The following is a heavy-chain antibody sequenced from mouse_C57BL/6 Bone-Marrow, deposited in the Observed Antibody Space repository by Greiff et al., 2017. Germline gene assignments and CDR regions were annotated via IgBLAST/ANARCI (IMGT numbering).Heavy chain of an antibody. J-gene: IGHJ2*01. CDR1: GFTFSSYA. CDR2: ISAGGSYT. Sequence: EVMLVESGGGLVKPGGSLKLSCAASGFTFSSYAMSWVRQTPEKRLEWVATISAGGSYTYYPDNVKGRFTISRANAKTNLYLQMSHLKSEDTAMYDCARVVYYYGSSFDYWGQGTTLTVSS. CDR3: ARVVYYYGSSFDY. V-gene: IGHV5-4*03. D-gene: IGHD1-1*01.